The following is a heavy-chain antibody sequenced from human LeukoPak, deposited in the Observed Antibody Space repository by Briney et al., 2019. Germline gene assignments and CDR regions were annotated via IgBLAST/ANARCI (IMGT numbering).Heavy chain of an antibody. CDR3: TTSSSLVPRDAFDI. D-gene: IGHD6-13*01. V-gene: IGHV3-15*01. Sequence: GGSLRLSCAASGFTFRNAWMTWVRQAPGKGLECVGRIKTKTGGDTTHYAAPVKGRFTISRDDSKNTLFLQMNSLKTEDTAVYFCTTSSSLVPRDAFDIWGQGTMVTVSS. CDR1: GFTFRNAW. CDR2: IKTKTGGDTT. J-gene: IGHJ3*02.